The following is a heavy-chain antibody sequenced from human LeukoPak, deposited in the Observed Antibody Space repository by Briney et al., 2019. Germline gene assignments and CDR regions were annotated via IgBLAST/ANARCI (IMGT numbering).Heavy chain of an antibody. V-gene: IGHV3-7*01. CDR3: ARVEGGSGSYFDY. J-gene: IGHJ4*02. Sequence: GGSLRLSCAASGFTFSSYWMSGVRQAPGKGLEWVANIKQDGSEKYYVDSVKGRFTISRDNAKNSLYLQMNSLRAEDTAVYYCARVEGGSGSYFDYWGQGTLVTVSS. CDR2: IKQDGSEK. CDR1: GFTFSSYW. D-gene: IGHD3-10*01.